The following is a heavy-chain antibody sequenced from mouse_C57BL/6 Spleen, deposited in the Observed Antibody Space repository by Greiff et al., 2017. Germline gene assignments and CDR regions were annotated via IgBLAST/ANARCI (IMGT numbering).Heavy chain of an antibody. CDR3: AREGYGNYGRFAY. J-gene: IGHJ3*01. V-gene: IGHV5-17*01. CDR2: ISSGSSTI. Sequence: EVKLVESGGGLVKPGGSLKLSCAASGFTFSDYGMHWVRQAPEKGLEWVAYISSGSSTIYYADTVKGRFTISRDNAKNTLFLQMTSLRSEDTAMYYCAREGYGNYGRFAYWGQGTLVTVSA. CDR1: GFTFSDYG. D-gene: IGHD2-1*01.